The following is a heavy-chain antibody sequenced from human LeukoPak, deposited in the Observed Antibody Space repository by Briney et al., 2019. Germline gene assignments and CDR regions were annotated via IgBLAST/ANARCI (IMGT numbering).Heavy chain of an antibody. V-gene: IGHV3-23*01. CDR1: GFTFSNYA. Sequence: PGGSLRLSCAASGFTFSNYAMGWVRQAPGKGLEWVSVISSSHDTYYADSVKGRFTLSRDNSKNTLDLQMNSLRAEDTAVYYCARDFRYSSSGDVIDYWGQGTLVTVSS. J-gene: IGHJ4*02. CDR3: ARDFRYSSSGDVIDY. CDR2: ISSSHDT. D-gene: IGHD6-13*01.